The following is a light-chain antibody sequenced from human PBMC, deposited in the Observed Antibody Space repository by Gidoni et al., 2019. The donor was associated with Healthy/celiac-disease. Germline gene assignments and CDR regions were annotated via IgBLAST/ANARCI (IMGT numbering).Light chain of an antibody. CDR2: GAS. Sequence: EIVITQSPATLSVSPGERATLSCRASQSVSSNLAWYQQKPGQAPRLLIYGASTRATGIPARLRGSGSGTEFTLTISSLQSEDFAVYYCQQYNNWPPIFTFGPGTKVDIK. V-gene: IGKV3-15*01. CDR3: QQYNNWPPIFT. J-gene: IGKJ3*01. CDR1: QSVSSN.